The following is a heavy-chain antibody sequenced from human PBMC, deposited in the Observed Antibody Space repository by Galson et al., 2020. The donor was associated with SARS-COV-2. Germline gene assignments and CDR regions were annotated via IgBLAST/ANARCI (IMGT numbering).Heavy chain of an antibody. V-gene: IGHV1-18*01. D-gene: IGHD3-10*01. Sequence: ASVKVSCKASGYTFTSYGISWVRQAPGQGLEWMGWISAYNGNTNYAQKLQGRVTMTTDTSTSTAYMELRSLRSDDTAVYYCARGYYGSGSYYNAVFFGYWGQGTLVTVSS. CDR1: GYTFTSYG. CDR3: ARGYYGSGSYYNAVFFGY. J-gene: IGHJ4*02. CDR2: ISAYNGNT.